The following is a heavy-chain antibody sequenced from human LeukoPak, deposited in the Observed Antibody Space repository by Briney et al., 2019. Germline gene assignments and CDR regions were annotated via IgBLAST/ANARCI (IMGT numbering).Heavy chain of an antibody. CDR1: GYTFTGYY. CDR2: INPNSGGT. Sequence: ASVKVSCKASGYTFTGYYMHWVRQAPGQGLEWVGWINPNSGGTNYAQKFQGRVTMTRDTSISTAYMELSRLRSDDTAVYYCARDYYDSSGYSSYWFDPWGQGTLVTVSS. V-gene: IGHV1-2*02. D-gene: IGHD3-22*01. CDR3: ARDYYDSSGYSSYWFDP. J-gene: IGHJ5*02.